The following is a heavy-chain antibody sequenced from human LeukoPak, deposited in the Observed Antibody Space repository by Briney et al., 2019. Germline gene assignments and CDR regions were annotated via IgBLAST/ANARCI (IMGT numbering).Heavy chain of an antibody. D-gene: IGHD3-9*01. CDR3: ARDGYDILTGRTYYYGMDV. Sequence: ASVKVSCKASGYTFTSCAMNWVRQAPGQGLEWMGWINTNTGNPTYAQGFTGRFVFSLDTSVSTAYLQISSLKAEDTAVYYCARDGYDILTGRTYYYGMDVWGQGTTVTVSS. V-gene: IGHV7-4-1*02. J-gene: IGHJ6*02. CDR2: INTNTGNP. CDR1: GYTFTSCA.